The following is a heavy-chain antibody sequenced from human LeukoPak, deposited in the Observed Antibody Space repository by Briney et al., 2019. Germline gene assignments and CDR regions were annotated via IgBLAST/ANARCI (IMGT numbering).Heavy chain of an antibody. CDR2: VHHSGRP. CDR3: ARIKQLVPHY. D-gene: IGHD6-6*01. V-gene: IGHV4-38-2*02. J-gene: IGHJ4*02. Sequence: SETLSLTCTVSGYTIRGGFYWAWIRQPPGKGLEWIGSVHHSGRPYYNPSLKSRVTVSLDTSKNQFSLKLTSVNAADTAMYYCARIKQLVPHYWGQGTLVTVSS. CDR1: GYTIRGGFY.